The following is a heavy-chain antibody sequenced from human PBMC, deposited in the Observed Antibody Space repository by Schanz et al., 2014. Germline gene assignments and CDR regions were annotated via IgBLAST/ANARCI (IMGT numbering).Heavy chain of an antibody. V-gene: IGHV3-30*04. CDR1: GFTFSSYA. Sequence: VQLVESGGGLVQPGGSLRLSCTVSGFTFSSYALHWVRQAPGKGLEWVAFVPFDGSQKFYADSVKGRFTISRDNSKNTVYLQMNSLRAEDTAVYYCARDHTTESYYSAGPPIDYWGQGTLVTVSS. CDR3: ARDHTTESYYSAGPPIDY. J-gene: IGHJ4*02. CDR2: VPFDGSQK. D-gene: IGHD1-26*01.